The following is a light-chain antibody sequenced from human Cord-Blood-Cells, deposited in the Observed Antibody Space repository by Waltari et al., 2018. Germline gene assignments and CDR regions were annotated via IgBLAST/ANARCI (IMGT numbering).Light chain of an antibody. CDR2: EVS. CDR3: SSYAGSNNLGVV. J-gene: IGLJ2*01. Sequence: QSALTHPPSASGSPGQSATSSCTGTSSDAGGYNYVSWYQQHPGKAPKLMIYEVSKRPSGVPDRFSGSKSGNTTSLTVSGLQAEDEADYYCSSYAGSNNLGVVFGGGTKLTVL. CDR1: SSDAGGYNY. V-gene: IGLV2-8*01.